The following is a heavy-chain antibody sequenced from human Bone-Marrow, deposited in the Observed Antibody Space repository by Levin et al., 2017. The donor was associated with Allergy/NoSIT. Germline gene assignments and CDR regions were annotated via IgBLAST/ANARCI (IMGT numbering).Heavy chain of an antibody. CDR2: ISEDGSKK. J-gene: IGHJ4*02. V-gene: IGHV3-30*09. Sequence: LSLTCAASGFTFSVSYMHWVRQAPGKGLEWVAIISEDGSKKYYADSVKGRFATSRDNSRNTLYLQMNSLRTEDTAVYYCAKDRSNSWTVDFWGQGTLVTVSS. D-gene: IGHD3/OR15-3a*01. CDR1: GFTFSVSY. CDR3: AKDRSNSWTVDF.